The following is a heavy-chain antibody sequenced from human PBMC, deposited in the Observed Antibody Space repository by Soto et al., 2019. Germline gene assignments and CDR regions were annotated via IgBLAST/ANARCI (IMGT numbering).Heavy chain of an antibody. Sequence: QVQLQQWGAGLLKPSETLSLTCAVYGGSFSGYYWSWIRQPPGKGLEWIGEINHSGSTNYNPSLKTRVTISVXXSXNXXSLKLSSVTAADTAVYYCARAEGFTMVRGANWFDPWGQGTLVTVSS. CDR1: GGSFSGYY. CDR2: INHSGST. CDR3: ARAEGFTMVRGANWFDP. D-gene: IGHD3-10*01. V-gene: IGHV4-34*01. J-gene: IGHJ5*02.